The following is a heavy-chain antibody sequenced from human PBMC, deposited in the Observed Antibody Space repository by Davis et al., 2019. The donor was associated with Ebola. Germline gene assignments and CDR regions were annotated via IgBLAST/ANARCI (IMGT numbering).Heavy chain of an antibody. Sequence: SVKVSCKASGYNLNIYGISWVRQAPGQGLEWMGGIIPIFGTANYAQKFQGRVTITADKSTSTAYMELSSLRSEDTAVYYCARDRRVAVAGRSYYYGMDVWGQGTTVTVSS. CDR2: IIPIFGTA. D-gene: IGHD6-19*01. J-gene: IGHJ6*02. V-gene: IGHV1-69*06. CDR1: GYNLNIYG. CDR3: ARDRRVAVAGRSYYYGMDV.